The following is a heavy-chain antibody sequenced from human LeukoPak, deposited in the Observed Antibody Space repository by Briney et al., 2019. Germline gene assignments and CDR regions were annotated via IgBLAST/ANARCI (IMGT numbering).Heavy chain of an antibody. Sequence: GSLRLSCAASGFAFSTYAMTWVRQAPGKGLEWGSAISGNGGATYYADSVKGRFTISKDNSNNSLYLQMNSLRAEDTAIYYCAKDRGNFYGSGSYFPPGGDYWGQGTLVTVSS. CDR1: GFAFSTYA. CDR2: ISGNGGAT. J-gene: IGHJ4*02. D-gene: IGHD3-10*01. V-gene: IGHV3-23*01. CDR3: AKDRGNFYGSGSYFPPGGDY.